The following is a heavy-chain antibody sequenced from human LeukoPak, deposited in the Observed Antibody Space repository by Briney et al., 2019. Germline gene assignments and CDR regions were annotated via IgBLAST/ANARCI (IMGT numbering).Heavy chain of an antibody. V-gene: IGHV4-59*08. CDR3: ARHGTSGIYRRPFDI. D-gene: IGHD1-26*01. J-gene: IGHJ3*02. CDR1: GGSMSSYY. Sequence: NPSETLSLTCTVSGGSMSSYYWSWIRQPPGKGLEWIGYIYDSGSTNYNPSLKSRVTISVDTSNNQFSLKLNSVTAADPAVYYCARHGTSGIYRRPFDIWGQGTMVTVSS. CDR2: IYDSGST.